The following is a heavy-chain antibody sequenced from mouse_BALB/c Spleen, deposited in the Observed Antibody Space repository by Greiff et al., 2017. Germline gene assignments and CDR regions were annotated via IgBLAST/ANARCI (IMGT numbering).Heavy chain of an antibody. D-gene: IGHD2-1*01. V-gene: IGHV14-4*02. CDR1: GFNIKDYY. Sequence: EVQLQQSGAELVRSGASVKLSCTASGFNIKDYYMHWVKQRPEQGLEWIGWIDPENGDTEYAPKFQGKATMTADTSSNTAYLQLSSLTSEDTAVYYCNACYGNSRYYCDYWGQGTTLTVSS. CDR3: NACYGNSRYYCDY. CDR2: IDPENGDT. J-gene: IGHJ2*01.